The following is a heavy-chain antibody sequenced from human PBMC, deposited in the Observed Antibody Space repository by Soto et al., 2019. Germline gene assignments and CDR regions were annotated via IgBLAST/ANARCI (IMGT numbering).Heavy chain of an antibody. J-gene: IGHJ4*02. CDR3: ARSLMEGDY. CDR2: INPNGGST. Sequence: QVQLIQSGAEVKKPGASVKVSCKASGYTFTSSYIHWVRQAPGQGLEWMAIINPNGGSTNYAQKVPGRVTMARDTSTSTVYMELSSLTSEDTAVYYCARSLMEGDYWGQGTLVTVSS. V-gene: IGHV1-46*03. D-gene: IGHD3-10*01. CDR1: GYTFTSSY.